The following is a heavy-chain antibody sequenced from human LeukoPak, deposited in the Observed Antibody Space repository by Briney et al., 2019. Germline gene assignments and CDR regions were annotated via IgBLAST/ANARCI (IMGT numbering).Heavy chain of an antibody. CDR2: ISGDGDTT. CDR1: GFTFDDYV. D-gene: IGHD2-2*01. J-gene: IGHJ5*02. V-gene: IGHV3-43*02. CDR3: AKDRDCSITSCYPDWFDP. Sequence: GGSLRLSCAASGFTFDDYVMHWVRQAPGKGPEWVSLISGDGDTTYYADSVKGRFPTSRDNSKNSLYLQMNSLKTEDTALYYCAKDRDCSITSCYPDWFDPWGQGTLVTVSS.